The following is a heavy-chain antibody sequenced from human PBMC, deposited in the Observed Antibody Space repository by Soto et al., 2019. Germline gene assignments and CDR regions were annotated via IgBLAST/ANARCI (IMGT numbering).Heavy chain of an antibody. CDR3: ARESIDDGSDYR. CDR2: IYHSGSS. D-gene: IGHD3-22*01. V-gene: IGHV4-4*02. J-gene: IGHJ4*02. CDR1: GGSISSNNW. Sequence: QVQLQESGPGLVKPSGTLSLTCAVSGGSISSNNWWSWVRQPPGKGLEWIGEIYHSGSSNYNPSLESRVTMSVDKSKNQFSLNLTSVTAADTAVYVCARESIDDGSDYRWGQGTLVTVSS.